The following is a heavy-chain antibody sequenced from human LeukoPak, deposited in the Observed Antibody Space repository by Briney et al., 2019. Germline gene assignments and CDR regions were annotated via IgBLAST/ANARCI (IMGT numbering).Heavy chain of an antibody. V-gene: IGHV1-2*02. D-gene: IGHD1-26*01. CDR1: GYTFTGYC. CDR3: ARDPSGWELPTDY. CDR2: INPNSGGT. Sequence: ASVKVSCKASGYTFTGYCMHWVRQAPGQGLEWMGWINPNSGGTNYAQKFQGRVTMTRHTSISTAYMELSRLRSDDTAVYYCARDPSGWELPTDYWGQGTLVTVSS. J-gene: IGHJ4*02.